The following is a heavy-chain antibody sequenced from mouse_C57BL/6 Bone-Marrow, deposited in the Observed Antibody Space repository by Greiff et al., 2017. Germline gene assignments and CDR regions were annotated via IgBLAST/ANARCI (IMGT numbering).Heavy chain of an antibody. CDR3: ARQVTSVLATKYFDV. D-gene: IGHD1-1*01. CDR1: GFTFSSYT. Sequence: EVKLVESGGGLVKPGGSLKLSCAASGFTFSSYTMSWVRQTPEKRLQWVAAISGGGGNTYYPDSVKGRFTISRDTAKNTLYLQLTSLRSEHAALYYCARQVTSVLATKYFDVWGTGTTVTVSS. J-gene: IGHJ1*03. CDR2: ISGGGGNT. V-gene: IGHV5-9*01.